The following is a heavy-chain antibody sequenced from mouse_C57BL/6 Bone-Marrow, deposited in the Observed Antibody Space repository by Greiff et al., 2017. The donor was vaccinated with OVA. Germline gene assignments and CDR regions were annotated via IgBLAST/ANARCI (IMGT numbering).Heavy chain of an antibody. CDR3: SLYGSSLYYYAMDY. CDR2: INPYNGGT. V-gene: IGHV1-19*01. Sequence: EVKVVESGPVLVKPGASVKMSCKASGYTFTDYYMNWVKQSHGKSLEWIGVINPYNGGTSYNQKFKGKATLTVDKSSSTAYLELNSLTSEDSAVYYCSLYGSSLYYYAMDYWGQGTSVTVSS. J-gene: IGHJ4*01. D-gene: IGHD1-1*01. CDR1: GYTFTDYY.